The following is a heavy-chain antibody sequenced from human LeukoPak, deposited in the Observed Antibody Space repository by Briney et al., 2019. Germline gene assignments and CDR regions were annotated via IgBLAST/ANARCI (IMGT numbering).Heavy chain of an antibody. V-gene: IGHV4-59*01. Sequence: SETLSLTCTVSGGSISSDHWSWIRQPPGKGLEWIGYIYYSGGTNYNPSLNSRVTMSVDTSKNQFSLKLSSVTAADTAVYYCARDFGFASAWGQGALVTVSS. CDR2: IYYSGGT. CDR3: ARDFGFASA. CDR1: GGSISSDH. J-gene: IGHJ5*02. D-gene: IGHD3-16*01.